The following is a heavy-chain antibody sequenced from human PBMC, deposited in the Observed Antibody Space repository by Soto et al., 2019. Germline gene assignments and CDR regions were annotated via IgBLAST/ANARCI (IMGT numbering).Heavy chain of an antibody. J-gene: IGHJ4*02. Sequence: EVQLLESGGDLIQPGGSLRLSCAASGFTFNIYAMTWVRQAPGKGLEWVSAISRYGDFTYYADSVEGRFTISRDNSKNTLYLQMNSLRAEDTAVYYCAKHGYLDHDSRGYTGDNRRQGTLVNVSS. CDR1: GFTFNIYA. CDR2: ISRYGDFT. D-gene: IGHD3-22*01. V-gene: IGHV3-23*01. CDR3: AKHGYLDHDSRGYTGDN.